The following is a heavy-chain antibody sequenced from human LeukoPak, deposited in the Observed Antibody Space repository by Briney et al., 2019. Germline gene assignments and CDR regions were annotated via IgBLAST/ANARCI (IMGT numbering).Heavy chain of an antibody. CDR3: ALNPSPQYSSSWHTGNIFDY. CDR2: IYWDDDQ. D-gene: IGHD6-13*01. V-gene: IGHV2-5*02. J-gene: IGHJ4*02. Sequence: SGPTLVKPTQTLTLTCTFSGFPLSTSGVGMAWIRQPPGKALEWLALIYWDDDQRYSPSLRSRLTITKDTSKNQVVLTMTNMDPVDTATYYCALNPSPQYSSSWHTGNIFDYWGQGTLVTVSS. CDR1: GFPLSTSGVG.